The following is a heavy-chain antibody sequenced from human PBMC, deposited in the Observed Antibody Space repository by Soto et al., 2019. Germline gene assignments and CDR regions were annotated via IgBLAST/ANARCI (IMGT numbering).Heavy chain of an antibody. J-gene: IGHJ6*02. CDR2: ISGSSTYI. V-gene: IGHV3-21*01. D-gene: IGHD3-22*01. CDR1: GFNFSSYR. CDR3: ANDIRDEYGYRVPYYHGMDV. Sequence: EVQLVESGGGLVKPGGSLRVSCAASGFNFSSYRMNWVRQAPGKGLVWVATISGSSTYIYYADSVRGRFPISRYNAKNSLYEQMNILTTGDTALSYCANDIRDEYGYRVPYYHGMDVWGQATTVTVS.